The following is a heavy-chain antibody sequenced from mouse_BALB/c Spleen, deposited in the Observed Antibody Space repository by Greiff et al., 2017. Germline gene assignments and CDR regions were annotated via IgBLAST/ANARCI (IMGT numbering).Heavy chain of an antibody. CDR1: GYTFTSYT. D-gene: IGHD2-2*01. V-gene: IGHV1-4*02. J-gene: IGHJ4*01. Sequence: QVQLKESAAELARPGASVKMSCKASGYTFTSYTMHWVKQRPGQGLEWIGYINPSSGYTEYNQKFKDKTTLTADKSSSTAYMQLSSLTSEDSAVYYCARSPYGYDEGYAMDYWGQGTSVTVSS. CDR2: INPSSGYT. CDR3: ARSPYGYDEGYAMDY.